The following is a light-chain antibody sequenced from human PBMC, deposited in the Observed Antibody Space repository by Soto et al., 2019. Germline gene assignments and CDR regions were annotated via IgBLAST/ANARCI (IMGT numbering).Light chain of an antibody. Sequence: EIVMTRSPATLSVSPGESATLSCRASQSVGTNLAWYQQKPGQAPGLLISGASTRATGIPARFSGSGSGTEFTLTISSLQSEDFAIYYCQQYDNWPQITFGGGTKVEI. V-gene: IGKV3-15*01. CDR1: QSVGTN. J-gene: IGKJ4*01. CDR3: QQYDNWPQIT. CDR2: GAS.